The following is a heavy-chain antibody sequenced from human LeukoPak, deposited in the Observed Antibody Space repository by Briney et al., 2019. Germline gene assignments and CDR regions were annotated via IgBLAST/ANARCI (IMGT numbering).Heavy chain of an antibody. J-gene: IGHJ4*02. Sequence: GASVKVSCKASGYTFTNYAISWVRQAPGQGLHWMGWISAYSGGTNYAQNLQGRVTMTTDTSTSTVYMELRSLRSDDTAVYYCARVGAYDILTGYLYYFDYWGQGTLVTVSS. CDR1: GYTFTNYA. D-gene: IGHD3-9*01. V-gene: IGHV1-18*01. CDR3: ARVGAYDILTGYLYYFDY. CDR2: ISAYSGGT.